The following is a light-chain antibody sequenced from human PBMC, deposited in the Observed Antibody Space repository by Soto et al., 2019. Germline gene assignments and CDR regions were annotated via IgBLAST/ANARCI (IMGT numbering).Light chain of an antibody. V-gene: IGLV1-47*01. CDR3: AAWDDSLNAWV. J-gene: IGLJ3*02. CDR2: RDD. Sequence: QSVLTRPPSASTTPGQRVTIFCSGGISNIGSKYVYWYQHLPGAAPKLLIYRDDQRPSGVPDRFSGSKSGTSASLAISGLRSEDEADYYCAAWDDSLNAWVFGGGTQLTVL. CDR1: ISNIGSKY.